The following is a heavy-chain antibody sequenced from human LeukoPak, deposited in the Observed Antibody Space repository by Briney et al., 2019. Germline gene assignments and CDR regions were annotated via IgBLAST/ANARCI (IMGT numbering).Heavy chain of an antibody. V-gene: IGHV3-7*05. CDR3: VRTPGTDYFDY. J-gene: IGHJ4*02. Sequence: GGSLRLSCAASGFTFSTYWMNWVRQAPGKGLEWVANIKQDGSEKYYVDSVKGRFTISRDNAKNSLYLHMNIVRAEDTAVYYCVRTPGTDYFDYWGQGTLVTVSS. CDR2: IKQDGSEK. D-gene: IGHD1-1*01. CDR1: GFTFSTYW.